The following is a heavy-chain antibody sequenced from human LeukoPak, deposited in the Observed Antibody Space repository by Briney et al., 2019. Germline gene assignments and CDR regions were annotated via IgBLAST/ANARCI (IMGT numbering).Heavy chain of an antibody. Sequence: SETLSLTCTVSGGSISSSGYYWGWIRQPPGKGLEWIGSIYYSRSTYYNPSLKSRVTISVDTSKNQFSLKLSSVTAADTAVYYCARRYSSSNFDYWGQGTLVTVSS. V-gene: IGHV4-39*01. CDR1: GGSISSSGYY. CDR2: IYYSRST. J-gene: IGHJ4*02. CDR3: ARRYSSSNFDY. D-gene: IGHD6-13*01.